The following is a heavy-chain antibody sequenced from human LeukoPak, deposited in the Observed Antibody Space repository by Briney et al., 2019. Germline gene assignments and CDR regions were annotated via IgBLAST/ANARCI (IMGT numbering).Heavy chain of an antibody. J-gene: IGHJ4*02. V-gene: IGHV4-34*01. CDR3: ARELRVAWAYYFDY. Sequence: SETLSLTCAVYGGSFSGYYWSWIRQPPGKGLEWIGEINHSGSTNYNPSLKSRVTISVDTSKNQFSLKLSSVTAADTAVYYCARELRVAWAYYFDYWGQGTLVTVSS. D-gene: IGHD4-17*01. CDR1: GGSFSGYY. CDR2: INHSGST.